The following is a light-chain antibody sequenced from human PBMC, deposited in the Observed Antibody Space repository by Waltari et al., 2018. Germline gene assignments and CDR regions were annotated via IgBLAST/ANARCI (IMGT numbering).Light chain of an antibody. Sequence: DVQLIHSPSTLSASVGDRVTITCRASESVKNNLAWYQHQPGKAPKVLVHKASRLESWFASRFSGSRYGTEFTLTISSLEPDDFATYYCHQYNTLPLTFGGGTKVEIK. J-gene: IGKJ4*01. CDR1: ESVKNN. CDR3: HQYNTLPLT. CDR2: KAS. V-gene: IGKV1-5*03.